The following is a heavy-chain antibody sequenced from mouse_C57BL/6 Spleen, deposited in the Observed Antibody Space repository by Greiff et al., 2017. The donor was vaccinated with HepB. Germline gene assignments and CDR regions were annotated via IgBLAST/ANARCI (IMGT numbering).Heavy chain of an antibody. J-gene: IGHJ1*03. V-gene: IGHV1-55*01. D-gene: IGHD1-1*01. CDR3: ANYYGSSYSSYWYFDV. Sequence: QVQLQQSGAELVKPGASVKMSCKASGYTFTSYWITWVKQRPGQGLEWIGDIYPGSGSTNYNEKFKSKATLTVDTSSSTAYMQLSSLTSEDSAVYYCANYYGSSYSSYWYFDVWGTGTTVTVSS. CDR1: GYTFTSYW. CDR2: IYPGSGST.